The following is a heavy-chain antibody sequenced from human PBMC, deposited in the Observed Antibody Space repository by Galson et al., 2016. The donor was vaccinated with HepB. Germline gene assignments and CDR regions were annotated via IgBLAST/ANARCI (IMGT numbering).Heavy chain of an antibody. CDR3: ATVNTYDYSNAMDV. J-gene: IGHJ6*02. CDR1: GASINSGRYY. D-gene: IGHD3-16*01. CDR2: IYYSGRT. V-gene: IGHV4-31*03. Sequence: TLSLTCTVSGASINSGRYYWSWIRQHPGKGLEWIGYIYYSGRTYYNPSLESRVSISQETSQNQFSLRLTSVTAADTAVYYCATVNTYDYSNAMDVWGQGTTVTVSS.